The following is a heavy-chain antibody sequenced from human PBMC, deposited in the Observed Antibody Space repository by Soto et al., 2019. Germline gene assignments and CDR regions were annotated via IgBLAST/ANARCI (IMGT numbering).Heavy chain of an antibody. CDR1: GGSFSGYY. CDR3: ARSSGWYQNY. V-gene: IGHV4-34*01. D-gene: IGHD6-19*01. Sequence: PSETLSLTCAVYGGSFSGYYWSWIRQPPGKGLEWIGEINHSGSTNYNPSLKSRVTISVDTSKNPFSLKLSSVTAADTAVYYCARSSGWYQNYWGQGTLVTVSS. CDR2: INHSGST. J-gene: IGHJ4*02.